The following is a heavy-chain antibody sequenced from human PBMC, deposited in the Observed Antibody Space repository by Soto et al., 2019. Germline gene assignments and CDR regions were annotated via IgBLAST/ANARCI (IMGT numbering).Heavy chain of an antibody. CDR1: GYTFTGYY. J-gene: IGHJ6*02. CDR3: ARGERITIVGVLQGYYYYGMDV. V-gene: IGHV1-2*04. Sequence: ASVKVYWKASGYTFTGYYMHWVRQAHGQGLEWMGWINPNSGGTNYAQKFQGWVTMTRDTSISTAYMELSRLRSDDTAVYYCARGERITIVGVLQGYYYYGMDVWGQGTTVTVSS. D-gene: IGHD3-3*01. CDR2: INPNSGGT.